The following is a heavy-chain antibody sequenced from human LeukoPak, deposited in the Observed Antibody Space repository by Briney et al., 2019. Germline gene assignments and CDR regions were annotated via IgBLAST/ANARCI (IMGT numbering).Heavy chain of an antibody. J-gene: IGHJ4*02. Sequence: GESLKISCKGSGYSFTSYWIGWVRQMPGKGLEWMGIIYPGDSDTRYSPSFQGQVTISADKSISTAYLQWSSLKASGTATYYCARLQSCSGGSYYSFDYWGQGTLVTVSS. CDR2: IYPGDSDT. CDR1: GYSFTSYW. D-gene: IGHD2-15*01. CDR3: ARLQSCSGGSYYSFDY. V-gene: IGHV5-51*01.